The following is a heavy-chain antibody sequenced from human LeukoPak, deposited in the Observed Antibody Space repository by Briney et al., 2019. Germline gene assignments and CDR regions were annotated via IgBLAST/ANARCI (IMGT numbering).Heavy chain of an antibody. CDR2: ISAYNGNT. Sequence: ASVKVSCKASGYTFTSYGISWVRQAPGQGLEWMGWISAYNGNTNYAQKLQGRVTMTRNTSISTAYMELSSLRSEDTAVYYCARGAYYYDSSGPPAGYWGQGTLVTVSS. J-gene: IGHJ4*02. CDR1: GYTFTSYG. D-gene: IGHD3-22*01. V-gene: IGHV1-18*01. CDR3: ARGAYYYDSSGPPAGY.